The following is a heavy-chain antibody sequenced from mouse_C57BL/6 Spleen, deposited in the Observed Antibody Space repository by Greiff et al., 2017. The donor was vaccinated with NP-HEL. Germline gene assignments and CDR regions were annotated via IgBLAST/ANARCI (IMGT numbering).Heavy chain of an antibody. D-gene: IGHD1-1*01. CDR3: ARDCPRYYGSSYDY. CDR2: INYDGSST. J-gene: IGHJ2*01. CDR1: GFTFSDYY. Sequence: EVQLVESEGGLVQPGSSMKLSCTASGFTFSDYYMAWVRQVPEKGLEWVANINYDGSSTYYLDSLKSRFIISRDNAKNILYLQMSSLKSEDTATYYCARDCPRYYGSSYDYWGQGTTLTVSS. V-gene: IGHV5-16*01.